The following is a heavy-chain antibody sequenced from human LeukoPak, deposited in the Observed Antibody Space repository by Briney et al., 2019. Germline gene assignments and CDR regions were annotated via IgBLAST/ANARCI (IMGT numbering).Heavy chain of an antibody. CDR2: ISPNSGGT. D-gene: IGHD6-19*01. Sequence: ASVKVSCKASGYTFTGYYMHWVRQAPGQGLEWMGWISPNSGGTNYAQRFQGRVTMTRDTSISTAYMELNRLRSDDTAVYYCTRVSVRSSGWYDAFDIWGKGTMVTVSS. V-gene: IGHV1-2*02. CDR3: TRVSVRSSGWYDAFDI. CDR1: GYTFTGYY. J-gene: IGHJ3*02.